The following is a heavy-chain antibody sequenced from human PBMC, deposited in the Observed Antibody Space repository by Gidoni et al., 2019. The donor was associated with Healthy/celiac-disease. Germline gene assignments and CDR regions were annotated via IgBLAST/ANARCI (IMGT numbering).Heavy chain of an antibody. D-gene: IGHD2-21*01. V-gene: IGHV3-30*04. J-gene: IGHJ3*02. CDR1: GFPFRSYA. CDR2: ISYDGSNK. Sequence: QVQLVESGVGVVQPGRSLRLSCAASGFPFRSYAMHWVRQATGKGLEWVAVISYDGSNKYYADSVKGRFTIARDNSKNTLYLQMNSLRAEDTAVYYCARERLAYCGGDCYSGAFDIWGQGTMVTVSS. CDR3: ARERLAYCGGDCYSGAFDI.